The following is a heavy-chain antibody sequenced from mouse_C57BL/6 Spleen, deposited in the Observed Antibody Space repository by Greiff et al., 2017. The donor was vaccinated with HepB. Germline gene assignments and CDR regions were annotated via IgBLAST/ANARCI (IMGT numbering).Heavy chain of an antibody. CDR2: INPNNGGT. CDR1: GYTFTDYY. V-gene: IGHV1-26*01. D-gene: IGHD1-1*01. CDR3: AGYGSSYDFDY. Sequence: EVQLQQSGPELVKPGASVKISCKASGYTFTDYYMNWVKQSHGKSLEWIGDINPNNGGTSYNQKFKGKATLTVDKSSSTAYMELRSLTSEDSAVYYCAGYGSSYDFDYWGQGTTLTVSS. J-gene: IGHJ2*01.